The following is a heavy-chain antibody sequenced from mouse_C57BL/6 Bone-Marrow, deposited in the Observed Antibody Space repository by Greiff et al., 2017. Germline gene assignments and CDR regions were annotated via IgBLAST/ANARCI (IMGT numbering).Heavy chain of an antibody. J-gene: IGHJ3*01. CDR3: ARDSRRGFAY. CDR2: IYPRSGYT. Sequence: QVQLQQSGAELARPGASVKLSCKASGYTFTSYGISWVKQRTGQGLEWIGEIYPRSGYTYYNEKFKGKATLTADKSSSTAYMELRSLTSEDSAVYFCARDSRRGFAYWGQGTLVTVSA. V-gene: IGHV1-81*01. CDR1: GYTFTSYG.